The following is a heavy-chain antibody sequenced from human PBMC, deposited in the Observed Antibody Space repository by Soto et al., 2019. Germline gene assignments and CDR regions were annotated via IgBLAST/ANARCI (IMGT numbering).Heavy chain of an antibody. CDR1: GFTFSNYW. CDR2: INQDGSEE. CDR3: ARAPTLPTLTAYFWYFDL. D-gene: IGHD3-9*01. J-gene: IGHJ2*01. Sequence: GGALRLSCAASGFTFSNYWMRWVSQAPGKGLEWVANINQDGSEEYYLDSVKGRFTISRDNPNNSLYLQMNSLRAEDTAVYYCARAPTLPTLTAYFWYFDLWGRGTLVTVSS. V-gene: IGHV3-7*01.